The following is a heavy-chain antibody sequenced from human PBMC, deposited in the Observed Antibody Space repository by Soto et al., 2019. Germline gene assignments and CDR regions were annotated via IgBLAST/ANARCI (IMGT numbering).Heavy chain of an antibody. D-gene: IGHD2-8*01. V-gene: IGHV1-69*13. Sequence: SVKVSCKASGGTFSSYAISWVRQAPGQGLEWMGGIIPIFGTANYAQKFQGRVTITADESTSTAYMELSSLRSEDTAVYYCAATEYCTNGVCYGYYYYYGMDVWGQGTTVTVSS. CDR3: AATEYCTNGVCYGYYYYYGMDV. J-gene: IGHJ6*02. CDR2: IIPIFGTA. CDR1: GGTFSSYA.